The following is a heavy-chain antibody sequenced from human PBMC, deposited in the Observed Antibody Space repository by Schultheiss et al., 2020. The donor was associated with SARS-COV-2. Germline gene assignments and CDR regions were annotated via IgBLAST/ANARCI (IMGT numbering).Heavy chain of an antibody. Sequence: GSLRLSCAASGFTFSSYAMHWVRQAPGKGLEWVAVISYDGSNKYYADSVKGRFTISRDNSKNTLYLQMNSLRAEDTAVYYCAKDLIGGTAAAVRGGWFDPWGQGTLVTVSS. CDR1: GFTFSSYA. J-gene: IGHJ5*02. CDR3: AKDLIGGTAAAVRGGWFDP. CDR2: ISYDGSNK. D-gene: IGHD6-13*01. V-gene: IGHV3-30-3*01.